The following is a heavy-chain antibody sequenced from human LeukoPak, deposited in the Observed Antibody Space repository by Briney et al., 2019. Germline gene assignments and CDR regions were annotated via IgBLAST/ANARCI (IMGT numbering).Heavy chain of an antibody. CDR1: GYSFTSYW. CDR2: IYPGDSDT. CDR3: ARGRGYSYQNNWFDP. D-gene: IGHD5-18*01. Sequence: GESLKISCKGSGYSFTSYWIGWVRQMPGKGLEWMGIIYPGDSDTRYSPSFQGQVTISADKSISTAYLQWSSLKASDTAMCYCARGRGYSYQNNWFDPWGQGTLVTVSS. J-gene: IGHJ5*02. V-gene: IGHV5-51*01.